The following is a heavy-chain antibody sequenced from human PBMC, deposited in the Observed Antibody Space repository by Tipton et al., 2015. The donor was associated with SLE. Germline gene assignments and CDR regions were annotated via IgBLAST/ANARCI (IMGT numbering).Heavy chain of an antibody. V-gene: IGHV4-38-2*01. Sequence: TLSLTCAVSGYSISSGYYWGWIQQPPGKGLEWIGSIYHSGSTYYNPSLKSRVTISVDTSKNQFSLKLSSVTAADTAVYYCASGGYSSYAFDIWGQGTMVTVSS. J-gene: IGHJ3*02. CDR1: GYSISSGYY. D-gene: IGHD6-6*01. CDR2: IYHSGST. CDR3: ASGGYSSYAFDI.